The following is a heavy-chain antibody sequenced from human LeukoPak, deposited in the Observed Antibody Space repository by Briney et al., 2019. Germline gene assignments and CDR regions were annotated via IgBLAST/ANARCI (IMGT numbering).Heavy chain of an antibody. Sequence: PSKTLSLTCTVSGGSISSSSYYWGWIRQPPGKGLEWIGSIYYSGSTYYNPSLKSRVTISVDTSKNQFSLKLSSVTAADTAVYYCARGYWRSLFDYWGQGTLVTVSS. CDR3: ARGYWRSLFDY. V-gene: IGHV4-39*07. D-gene: IGHD1-1*01. CDR2: IYYSGST. J-gene: IGHJ4*02. CDR1: GGSISSSSYY.